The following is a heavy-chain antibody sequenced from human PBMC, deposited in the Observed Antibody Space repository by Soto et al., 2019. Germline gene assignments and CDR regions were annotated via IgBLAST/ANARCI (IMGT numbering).Heavy chain of an antibody. V-gene: IGHV1-18*01. CDR2: ISAYNGKT. D-gene: IGHD2-2*01. J-gene: IGHJ5*02. CDR3: ARVEAAMSAHRCDP. Sequence: QVQLVQSGAEVKKPGASVKVSCKASGYTYTSYGISWVRQAPGQGLEWMGWISAYNGKTNYAQKLQGRVTMTTDTSTSTAYMELRSLRSEDTGVYYCARVEAAMSAHRCDPWGQGTLVPVTS. CDR1: GYTYTSYG.